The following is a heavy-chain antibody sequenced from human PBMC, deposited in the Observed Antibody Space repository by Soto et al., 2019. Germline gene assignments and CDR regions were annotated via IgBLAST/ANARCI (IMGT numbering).Heavy chain of an antibody. CDR2: FYSNGLI. V-gene: IGHV4-4*07. Sequence: QVQLQESGPGLVKPSETLSLTCSVFGASIRSYYWTWVRHPAGRGLQWIGLFYSNGLINYNPSLRSRVSMSVDTSKNQVSLMLASVAAADTARYYCARVRYTLVRGVETALPFDPWGQGTLVTVSS. J-gene: IGHJ5*02. D-gene: IGHD3-10*01. CDR3: ARVRYTLVRGVETALPFDP. CDR1: GASIRSYY.